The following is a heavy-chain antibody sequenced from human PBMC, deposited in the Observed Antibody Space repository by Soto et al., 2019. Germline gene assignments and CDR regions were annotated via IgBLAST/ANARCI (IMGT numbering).Heavy chain of an antibody. D-gene: IGHD1-26*01. CDR3: ARGWGELGVTTPQAY. CDR2: IIPIFVTA. CDR1: GGTFSRYA. V-gene: IGHV1-69*01. Sequence: QVQLVQSGAEVKKHGSSVKVSCKASGGTFSRYAISWLRQAPGQWLEWMGGIIPIFVTANYAQKFQGRVTITADESTSTAYMELSSLRSEDTAVYYCARGWGELGVTTPQAYWGQGTLVTVSS. J-gene: IGHJ1*01.